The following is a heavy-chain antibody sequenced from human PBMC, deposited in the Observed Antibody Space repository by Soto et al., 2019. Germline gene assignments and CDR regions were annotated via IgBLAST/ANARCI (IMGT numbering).Heavy chain of an antibody. D-gene: IGHD5-18*01. Sequence: SETLCLTCAVSGGSIRRSNWRSWVGQPPGKGLEWIGEIYHSGSTNYNPSLKSRVTISVDKSKNQFSLKLSSVTAADTAVYYCARDTYSYGYGPIYYFDYWGQGTLVTVS. V-gene: IGHV4-4*02. J-gene: IGHJ4*02. CDR3: ARDTYSYGYGPIYYFDY. CDR2: IYHSGST. CDR1: GGSIRRSNW.